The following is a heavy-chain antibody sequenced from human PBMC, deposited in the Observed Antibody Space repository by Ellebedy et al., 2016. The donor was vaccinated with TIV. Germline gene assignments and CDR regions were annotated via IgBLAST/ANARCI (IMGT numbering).Heavy chain of an antibody. CDR2: INPSGGST. Sequence: ASVKVSXXASGYTFTSYYMHWVRQAPGQGLEWMGIINPSGGSTSYAQKFQGRVTMTRDTSTSTVYMELSSLRSEDTAVYYCARVRGYPYYMDVWGKGTTVTVSS. CDR1: GYTFTSYY. J-gene: IGHJ6*03. CDR3: ARVRGYPYYMDV. V-gene: IGHV1-46*01. D-gene: IGHD3-10*01.